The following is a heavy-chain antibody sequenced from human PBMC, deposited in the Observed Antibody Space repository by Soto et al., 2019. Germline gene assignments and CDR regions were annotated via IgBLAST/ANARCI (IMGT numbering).Heavy chain of an antibody. CDR1: GFTFSSYG. V-gene: IGHV3-33*01. J-gene: IGHJ4*02. D-gene: IGHD4-17*01. Sequence: QVQLVESGGGVVQPGRSLRLSCAASGFTFSSYGMHWVRQAPGKGLEWVAVIWYDGSNKYYADSVKGRFTISRDNSKNTLYLQMNSLRAEDTAVYYCARDLLHYGESHFDYWGQGTLVTVSS. CDR2: IWYDGSNK. CDR3: ARDLLHYGESHFDY.